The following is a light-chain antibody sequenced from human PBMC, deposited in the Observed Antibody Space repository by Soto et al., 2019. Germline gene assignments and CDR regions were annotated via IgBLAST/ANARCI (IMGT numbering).Light chain of an antibody. CDR3: QQSYGAPALT. J-gene: IGKJ4*01. V-gene: IGKV1-39*01. CDR2: LAS. Sequence: DIQMTQSPSSLSASVGDRVIISCRASQSISNYLNWYQQKPRMAPKLLIYLASSLQGGVPSRFSGSGSGTDFTLTISSLQPEDFATYYCQQSYGAPALTFGGGTKVEIK. CDR1: QSISNY.